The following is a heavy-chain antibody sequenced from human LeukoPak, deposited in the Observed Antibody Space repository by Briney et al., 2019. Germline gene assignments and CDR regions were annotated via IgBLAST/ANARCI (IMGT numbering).Heavy chain of an antibody. CDR1: GDSISSYY. D-gene: IGHD3-10*01. CDR2: IYYSGST. V-gene: IGHV4-59*01. Sequence: MPSETLSLPCTVSGDSISSYYCSWIRQPPGKGLEWIGYIYYSGSTNYNPSLKSRVTISVDTSKNQFSLKLSSVTAADTAVYYCARADYYGSGSYYFDYWGQGTLVTVSS. CDR3: ARADYYGSGSYYFDY. J-gene: IGHJ4*02.